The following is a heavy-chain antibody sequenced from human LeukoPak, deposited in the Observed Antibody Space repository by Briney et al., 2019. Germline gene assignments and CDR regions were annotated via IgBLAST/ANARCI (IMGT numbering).Heavy chain of an antibody. J-gene: IGHJ3*02. Sequence: GESLKISCKDSGGYWIGWVRQMPGKGLEWLGIIYSGASDIRYSPSFQGQVTISADGSISTAYLQWSSLKASDTAMYYCARCSTCARSSGYYDAFDIWGQGTMVTVSS. V-gene: IGHV5-51*01. CDR1: GGYW. CDR3: ARCSTCARSSGYYDAFDI. D-gene: IGHD3-22*01. CDR2: IYSGASDI.